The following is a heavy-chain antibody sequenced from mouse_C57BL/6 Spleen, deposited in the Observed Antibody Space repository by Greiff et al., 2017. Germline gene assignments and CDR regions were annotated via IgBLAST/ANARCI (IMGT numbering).Heavy chain of an antibody. CDR2: ISYDGSN. Sequence: VQLKESGPGLVKPSQSLSLTCSVTGYSITSGYYWNWIRQFPGNKLEWMGYISYDGSNNYNPSLKNRISITRDTSKNQFFLKLNSVTTEDTATYYCARDQGLRYYYAMDYWGQGTSVTVSS. CDR3: ARDQGLRYYYAMDY. J-gene: IGHJ4*01. V-gene: IGHV3-6*01. CDR1: GYSITSGYY. D-gene: IGHD2-4*01.